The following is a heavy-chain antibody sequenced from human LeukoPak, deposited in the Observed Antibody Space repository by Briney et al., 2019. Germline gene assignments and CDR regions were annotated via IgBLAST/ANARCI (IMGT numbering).Heavy chain of an antibody. Sequence: GGSLRLSCAASGFTFSSYWMSWVRQAPGKGLEWVANIKQDGSEMNYMDSVRGRFTISRDNAKTSLYLQMSSLRAEDTAVYYCARGLGYNIYWGQGTLVTVSS. J-gene: IGHJ4*02. CDR1: GFTFSSYW. D-gene: IGHD1-1*01. CDR2: IKQDGSEM. V-gene: IGHV3-7*03. CDR3: ARGLGYNIY.